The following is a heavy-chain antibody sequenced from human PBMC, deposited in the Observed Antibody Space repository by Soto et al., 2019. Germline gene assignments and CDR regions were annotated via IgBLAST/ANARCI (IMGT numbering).Heavy chain of an antibody. D-gene: IGHD5-12*01. CDR2: NSGSGHNT. CDR1: GFTFINYA. Sequence: EVQLLESGGGLVQRGESLRLSCAASGFTFINYAMSWVRQAPGKGLEWVSANSGSGHNTYYAESLKGRFTISRDNSKNTLSLQMNCLRAEDTAVYSCVKWGSSVYDFSPPSGYYYFNGVDVWGQGTTVTVSS. V-gene: IGHV3-23*01. J-gene: IGHJ6*02. CDR3: VKWGSSVYDFSPPSGYYYFNGVDV.